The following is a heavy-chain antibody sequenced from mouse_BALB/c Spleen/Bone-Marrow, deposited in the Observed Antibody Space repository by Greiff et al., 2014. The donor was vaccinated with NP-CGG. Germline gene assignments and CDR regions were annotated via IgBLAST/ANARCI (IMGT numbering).Heavy chain of an antibody. CDR2: ISDGGSYT. D-gene: IGHD1-2*01. Sequence: EVKLVESGGGLVKPGGSLKLSCAASGFTFSDHYMYWVRQTPEKRLEWVATISDGGSYTYYPDSVKGRFTISRDNAKNNLYLQMSSLKSEDTAMYYCARDRRITTATYAMDYWGQGTSVTVSS. J-gene: IGHJ4*01. V-gene: IGHV5-4*02. CDR1: GFTFSDHY. CDR3: ARDRRITTATYAMDY.